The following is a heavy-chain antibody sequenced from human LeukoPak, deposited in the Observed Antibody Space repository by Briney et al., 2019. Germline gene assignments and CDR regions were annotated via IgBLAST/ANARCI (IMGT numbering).Heavy chain of an antibody. CDR2: INIDGSVT. D-gene: IGHD3-22*01. V-gene: IGHV3-74*01. Sequence: GGSLRLSCTASGFSFSSYWMHWVRQAPGRGLEWVSRINIDGSVTDYTNSAGSVKGRFTISRDNAKNTLYLQINSLRAEDTAVYSCARADSLLVGTSAYFRDALDLWGQGTMVNVSS. CDR3: ARADSLLVGTSAYFRDALDL. CDR1: GFSFSSYW. J-gene: IGHJ3*01.